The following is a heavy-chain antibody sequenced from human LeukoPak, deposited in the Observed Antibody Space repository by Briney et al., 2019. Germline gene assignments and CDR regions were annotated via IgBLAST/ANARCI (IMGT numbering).Heavy chain of an antibody. D-gene: IGHD4-23*01. J-gene: IGHJ4*02. V-gene: IGHV1-69*04. CDR3: ATGLDYGGNSWDYFDY. CDR1: GGTFSSYA. CDR2: IIPILGIA. Sequence: GASVKVSCKASGGTFSSYAISWVRQAPGQGLEWMGRIIPILGIANYAQKFQGRVTITADKSTSTAYMELSSLRSEDTAVYYCATGLDYGGNSWDYFDYWGQGTLVTVSS.